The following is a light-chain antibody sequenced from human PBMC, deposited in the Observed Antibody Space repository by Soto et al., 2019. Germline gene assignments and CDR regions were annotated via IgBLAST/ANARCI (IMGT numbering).Light chain of an antibody. V-gene: IGKV1-39*01. J-gene: IGKJ2*01. CDR2: AAS. CDR1: QGVSAY. CDR3: QQYVNWPYT. Sequence: DIPMTQSPSSLSASVGDRVTITCRASQGVSAYLLWYQQTQGKAPKLLIYAASTRATGIPARFSGSGSGTEFTLTISGLQSEDFAVYYCQQYVNWPYTFGQGTKLEIK.